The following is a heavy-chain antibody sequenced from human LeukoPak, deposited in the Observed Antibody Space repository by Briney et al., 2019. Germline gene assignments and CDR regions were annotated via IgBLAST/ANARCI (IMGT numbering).Heavy chain of an antibody. J-gene: IGHJ4*02. Sequence: GGSLRLSCAASGFTFSSYGMHWVRQAPGKGLEWVAVISYDGSNKYYADSVKGRFTISRDNSKNTLYLQMNSLRAEDTAVYYCAKHSTSDSSGYCDYWGQGTLVTVSS. CDR2: ISYDGSNK. V-gene: IGHV3-30*18. CDR1: GFTFSSYG. D-gene: IGHD3-22*01. CDR3: AKHSTSDSSGYCDY.